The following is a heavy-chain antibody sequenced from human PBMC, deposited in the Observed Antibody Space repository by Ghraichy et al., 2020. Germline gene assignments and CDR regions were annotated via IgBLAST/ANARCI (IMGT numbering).Heavy chain of an antibody. D-gene: IGHD2-2*01. CDR1: GYTFTSYD. CDR2: MNPNSGNT. CDR3: ARGLVESVPAAIWSHYYYYMDV. Sequence: ASVKVSCKASGYTFTSYDINWVRQATGQGLEWMGWMNPNSGNTGYAQKFQGRVTMTRNTSISTAYMELSSLRSEDTAAYYCARGLVESVPAAIWSHYYYYMDVWGKGSTVTVSS. V-gene: IGHV1-8*01. J-gene: IGHJ6*03.